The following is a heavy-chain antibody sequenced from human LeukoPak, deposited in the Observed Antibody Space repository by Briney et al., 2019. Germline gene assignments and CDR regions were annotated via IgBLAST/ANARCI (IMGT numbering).Heavy chain of an antibody. J-gene: IGHJ6*03. V-gene: IGHV4-59*01. CDR3: ARDRQVRYYYPSGSAHQGYYYYMDV. CDR2: IYYNGST. Sequence: SGPTLVKPSETLSLTCSVSGDPISPYYWSWIRQPPGKGLEWIGNIYYNGSTNYNPSLKSRVTISVDTSKNQFSLRLSSVTAADTAVYYCARDRQVRYYYPSGSAHQGYYYYMDVWGKGTTVTVSS. D-gene: IGHD3-10*01. CDR1: GDPISPYY.